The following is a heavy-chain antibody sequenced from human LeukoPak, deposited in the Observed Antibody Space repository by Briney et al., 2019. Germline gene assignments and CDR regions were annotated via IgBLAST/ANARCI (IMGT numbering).Heavy chain of an antibody. CDR1: GFTFSRYS. CDR3: ARDAQWLVPEGYYFYMDV. D-gene: IGHD6-19*01. Sequence: PGGSLRLSCAGSGFTFSRYSMNWFRQAPGKGLERVSSISSSSSYIFYADSVKGRFTISRDNANNSLYLQMSSLRAEDTAVYYCARDAQWLVPEGYYFYMDVWGKGTTVTVS. V-gene: IGHV3-21*01. CDR2: ISSSSSYI. J-gene: IGHJ6*03.